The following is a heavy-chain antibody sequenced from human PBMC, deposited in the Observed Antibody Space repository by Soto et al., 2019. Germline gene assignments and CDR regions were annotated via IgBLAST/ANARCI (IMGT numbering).Heavy chain of an antibody. V-gene: IGHV3-74*03. J-gene: IGHJ4*02. D-gene: IGHD5-18*01. CDR1: GFSFSNYW. Sequence: PGGTLRLSCAASGFSFSNYWMHWVRQAPGKGLVWVSRIYSDGSGTMYADSVQGRFTISRDNAKSTLYLQMNSLRVEGTAVYYCATLNSFGSDYWGRGTLVTVSS. CDR3: ATLNSFGSDY. CDR2: IYSDGSGT.